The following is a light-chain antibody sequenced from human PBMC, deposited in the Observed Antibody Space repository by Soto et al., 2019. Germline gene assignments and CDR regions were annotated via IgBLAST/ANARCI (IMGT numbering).Light chain of an antibody. CDR2: GAS. CDR3: QQYNNWPPWT. CDR1: QSVTSN. V-gene: IGKV3-15*01. Sequence: IVMTQSPATLSVSPGERATLSCRASQSVTSNLAWYQQKPGQAPRLLIYGASTRATGIPGRFSGSGSGTEFTLTISSLQSEDFAVYYCQQYNNWPPWTFGQGTKVEIK. J-gene: IGKJ1*01.